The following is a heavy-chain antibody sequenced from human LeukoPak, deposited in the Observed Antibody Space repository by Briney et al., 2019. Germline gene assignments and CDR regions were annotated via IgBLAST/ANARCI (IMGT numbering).Heavy chain of an antibody. CDR3: ARIRRDSGDWYADDY. Sequence: SETLSLSCSDSDGSISSFCWSWIRQPAGKGLEWIGRICSSEGTNYNPSLKSRVTMSVDTSQNQFSLRLTSVTAADTAIYYCARIRRDSGDWYADDYWGQGTLVTVSS. CDR1: DGSISSFC. V-gene: IGHV4-4*07. CDR2: ICSSEGT. J-gene: IGHJ4*02. D-gene: IGHD6-19*01.